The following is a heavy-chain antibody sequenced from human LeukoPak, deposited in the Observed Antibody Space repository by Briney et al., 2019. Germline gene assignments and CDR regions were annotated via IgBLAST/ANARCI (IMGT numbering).Heavy chain of an antibody. CDR3: ARDDSSGWYYFDY. D-gene: IGHD6-19*01. Sequence: GGSLRLSCAASGLTFTTSWIHWVRQTPGKGLEWVSRINSDGSSITYGDSVKGRFTISRDNVKNTVFLQMESLRAEDTAVYYCARDDSSGWYYFDYWGQGTLVTVSS. CDR2: INSDGSSI. CDR1: GLTFTTSW. J-gene: IGHJ4*02. V-gene: IGHV3-74*03.